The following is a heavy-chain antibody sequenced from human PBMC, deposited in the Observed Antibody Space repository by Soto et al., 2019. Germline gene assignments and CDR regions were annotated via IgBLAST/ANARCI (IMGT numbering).Heavy chain of an antibody. CDR3: ASSQKGYNWNYVAH. CDR2: VFYTRFT. CDR1: GGTISSSYYY. V-gene: IGHV4-39*01. D-gene: IGHD1-20*01. J-gene: IGHJ4*02. Sequence: SETLSLTCAVSGGTISSSYYYWDWLRYSQGRGPEWIGSVFYTRFTSYNPSLESRVSVSVYTSKNQFSLKVSAVTAADTAVYFCASSQKGYNWNYVAHWGQGALVTVCS.